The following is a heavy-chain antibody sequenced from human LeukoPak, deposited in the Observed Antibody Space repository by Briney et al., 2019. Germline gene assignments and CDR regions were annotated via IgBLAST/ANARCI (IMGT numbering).Heavy chain of an antibody. CDR1: GFTFSNYA. V-gene: IGHV3-30-3*01. CDR3: ARARVDIAMFTWLNWYFDL. Sequence: RPGGSLRLSCSASGFTFSNYAIHWVRQAPGKGLEWVAVISYDGSNKYYADSVKGRFTISRDNSKNALYLQMNSLRAEDTAVYYCARARVDIAMFTWLNWYFDLWGRGTLVTVSS. J-gene: IGHJ2*01. CDR2: ISYDGSNK. D-gene: IGHD5-18*01.